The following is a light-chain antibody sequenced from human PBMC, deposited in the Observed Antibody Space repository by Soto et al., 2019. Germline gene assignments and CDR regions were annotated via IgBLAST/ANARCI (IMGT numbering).Light chain of an antibody. V-gene: IGKV3-11*01. Sequence: IVMTPSPATLSMSPGERGTLSCRASQSVSNNLAWYQQKRGQAPRLLIYAATNRATGNPDRFSGSGSGTDLTLTLWRLEPEDFAVYYCHQRGNGPPWTFGEGTKVDIK. CDR2: AAT. J-gene: IGKJ1*01. CDR1: QSVSNN. CDR3: HQRGNGPPWT.